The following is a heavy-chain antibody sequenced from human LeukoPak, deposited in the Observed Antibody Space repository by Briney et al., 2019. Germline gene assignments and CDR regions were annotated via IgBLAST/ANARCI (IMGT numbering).Heavy chain of an antibody. J-gene: IGHJ4*02. V-gene: IGHV7-4-1*02. CDR3: ARAIMHLGELSLPSY. Sequence: ASVKVSCKTSGYTFTNYAMNWVRQAPGQGLEWMGWINPNTGNPAYAQGFTGRFVFSLDTSVSTAYLQISSLEAEDTAVYFCARAIMHLGELSLPSYWGQGTLVTVSS. D-gene: IGHD3-16*02. CDR1: GYTFTNYA. CDR2: INPNTGNP.